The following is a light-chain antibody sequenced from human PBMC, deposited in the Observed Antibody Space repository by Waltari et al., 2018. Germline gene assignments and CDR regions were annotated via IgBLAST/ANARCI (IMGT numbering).Light chain of an antibody. J-gene: IGLJ2*01. V-gene: IGLV2-14*01. CDR3: SSQSSNNVVL. CDR1: SNDVGGYNS. CDR2: HVS. Sequence: QSALTQPASVSGSPGQSATILCTGISNDVGGYNSVSWYQEHPGQAPRVIIYHVSGRPSGVSDRFSGSKSGNTASLTISGLQAEDEADYYCSSQSSNNVVLFGGGTKLTVL.